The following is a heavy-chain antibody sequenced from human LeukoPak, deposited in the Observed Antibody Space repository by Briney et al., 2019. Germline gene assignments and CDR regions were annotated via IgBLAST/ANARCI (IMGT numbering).Heavy chain of an antibody. J-gene: IGHJ6*02. CDR2: ISGSGGST. D-gene: IGHD2-15*01. CDR3: ASTLLGYCSGGSCYLLWYYYYGMDV. Sequence: GGSLRLSCAASGFTFSSYAMSWVRQAPGKGLEWVSAISGSGGSTYYADSVKGRFTISRDNSKNTLYLQMNSLRAEDTAVYYCASTLLGYCSGGSCYLLWYYYYGMDVWGQGTTVTVSS. V-gene: IGHV3-23*01. CDR1: GFTFSSYA.